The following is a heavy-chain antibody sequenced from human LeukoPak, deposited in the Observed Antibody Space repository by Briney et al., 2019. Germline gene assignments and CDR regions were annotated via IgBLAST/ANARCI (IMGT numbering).Heavy chain of an antibody. J-gene: IGHJ4*02. D-gene: IGHD1-26*01. V-gene: IGHV3-30*18. CDR2: ISYDGSNK. CDR1: GFTFSSYG. Sequence: PGGSLRLSCAASGFTFSSYGMQWVRQAPDKGLEWVAVISYDGSNKYYADSVKGRFTISRDNSKNTLYPQMNSLRAEDTAVYYCAKERVSGSYYQGLLDYRGQGTLVTVSS. CDR3: AKERVSGSYYQGLLDY.